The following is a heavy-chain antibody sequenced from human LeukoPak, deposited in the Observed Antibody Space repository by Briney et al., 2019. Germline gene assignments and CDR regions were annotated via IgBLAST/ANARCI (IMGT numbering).Heavy chain of an antibody. CDR2: IYSSGSA. Sequence: SEALSLTCTVSGGSISTYYWSWIRQPPGKGLEWIGYIYSSGSANYNPSLKSRVTMSVDTSKNQFSLKLSSVTAADTAVYYCARMGGYSGYATHWGQGTLVTVSS. CDR1: GGSISTYY. J-gene: IGHJ4*02. V-gene: IGHV4-59*08. CDR3: ARMGGYSGYATH. D-gene: IGHD5-12*01.